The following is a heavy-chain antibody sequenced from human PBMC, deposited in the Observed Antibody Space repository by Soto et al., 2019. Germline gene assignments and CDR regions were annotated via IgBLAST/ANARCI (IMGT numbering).Heavy chain of an antibody. D-gene: IGHD1-1*01. CDR1: GASINSGGYY. J-gene: IGHJ4*02. V-gene: IGHV4-31*03. Sequence: SETLSLTCTVSGASINSGGYYWSWIRQLPGKGLEWIGYVYFSGSTYYNPSLESRVTISLDTSQNQFSLKLDSVTAADTAVYYCAKGNEWETLLAYRGQGTLVTVSS. CDR3: AKGNEWETLLAY. CDR2: VYFSGST.